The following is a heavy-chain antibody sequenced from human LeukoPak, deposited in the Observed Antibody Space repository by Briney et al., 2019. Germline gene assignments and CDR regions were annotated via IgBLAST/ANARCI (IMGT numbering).Heavy chain of an antibody. J-gene: IGHJ4*02. CDR2: IYYSGST. Sequence: TLSLTXXXXGGSXXSXYWSWIRQPPGKGLEWIGYIYYSGSTNYNPSLKSRVTISVDTSKNQFSLKLSSVTAADTAVYYCARDVEYLDYWGQGTLVTVSS. CDR1: GGSXXSXY. V-gene: IGHV4-59*01. D-gene: IGHD3-9*01. CDR3: ARDVEYLDY.